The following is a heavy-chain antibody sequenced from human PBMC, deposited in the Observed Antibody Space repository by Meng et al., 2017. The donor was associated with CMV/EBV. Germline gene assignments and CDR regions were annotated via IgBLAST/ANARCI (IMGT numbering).Heavy chain of an antibody. CDR3: ARQLRLGELSPFDY. J-gene: IGHJ4*02. Sequence: VQVVRAGAEGKTPGSPVKVACKSSGGTFSSYAISWVRQAPGQGLEWMGGIIPIFGTANDAQKFQGRVTITADESTSTAYMELSSLRSEDTAVYYCARQLRLGELSPFDYWGQGTLVTVSS. D-gene: IGHD3-16*02. CDR1: GGTFSSYA. V-gene: IGHV1-69*01. CDR2: IIPIFGTA.